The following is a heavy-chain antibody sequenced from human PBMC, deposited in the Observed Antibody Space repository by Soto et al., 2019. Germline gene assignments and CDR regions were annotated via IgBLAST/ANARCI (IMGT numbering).Heavy chain of an antibody. CDR1: GFTFSSYA. V-gene: IGHV3-23*01. D-gene: IGHD2-15*01. Sequence: DVQLLESGGGLVQPEGSLRLSCAASGFTFSSYAMGWVRQGPGKGLEWVAVVSIGGSTHYADSVMGRFTISRDNSKNTLSLQMNSLTAEDTAVYFCAKRRGAGGHFDYWGQGAVVTVSS. J-gene: IGHJ4*02. CDR3: AKRRGAGGHFDY. CDR2: VSIGGST.